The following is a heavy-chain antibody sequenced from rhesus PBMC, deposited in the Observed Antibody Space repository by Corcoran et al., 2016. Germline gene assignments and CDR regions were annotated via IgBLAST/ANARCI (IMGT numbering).Heavy chain of an antibody. J-gene: IGHJ4*01. V-gene: IGHV4-173*01. Sequence: QLQLQESGPGLVKPSETLSLTCAGSGGPIRSNWWSWIRQPPRKGLEWMGRISGSGGSTSYNPSHKSRVTISTDTSKNQFSLKLSAVTAADTAVYYCARRLATVTLSYFDYWGQGVLVTVSS. D-gene: IGHD5-36*02. CDR1: GGPIRSNW. CDR3: ARRLATVTLSYFDY. CDR2: ISGSGGST.